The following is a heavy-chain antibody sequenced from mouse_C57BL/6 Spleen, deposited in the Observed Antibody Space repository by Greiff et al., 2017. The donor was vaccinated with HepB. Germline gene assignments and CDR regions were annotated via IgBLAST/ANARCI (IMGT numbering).Heavy chain of an antibody. V-gene: IGHV1-72*01. CDR3: ARHPIYYYGSSYVDYFDY. CDR2: IDPKSGGT. J-gene: IGHJ2*01. CDR1: GYTFTSYW. D-gene: IGHD1-1*01. Sequence: QVQLQQPGAELVKPGASVKLSCKASGYTFTSYWMHWVKQRPGRGLEWIGRIDPKSGGTKYNEKFKSKATLTVDKPSSTAYMQLSSLTSEDSAVYYCARHPIYYYGSSYVDYFDYWGQGTTLTVSS.